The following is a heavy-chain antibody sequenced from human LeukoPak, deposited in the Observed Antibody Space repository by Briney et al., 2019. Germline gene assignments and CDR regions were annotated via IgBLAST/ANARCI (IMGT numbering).Heavy chain of an antibody. D-gene: IGHD3-10*01. J-gene: IGHJ6*02. CDR2: ISSSSSYI. CDR1: GFTFSSYS. V-gene: IGHV3-21*01. CDR3: ASWGTMVRGVITYYYYGMDV. Sequence: GGSLRLSCAASGFTFSSYSMNWVRQAPGKGLEWVSSISSSSSYIYYADSVKGRFTISRDNAKNSLYLQMNSLRAEDTAVYYCASWGTMVRGVITYYYYGMDVWGQGTTVTVSS.